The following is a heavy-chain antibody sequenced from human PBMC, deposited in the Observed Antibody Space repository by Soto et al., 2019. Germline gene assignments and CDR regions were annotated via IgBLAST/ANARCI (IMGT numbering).Heavy chain of an antibody. CDR3: ARRVQYYGMDV. CDR1: GGSISSSSYY. J-gene: IGHJ6*02. V-gene: IGHV4-39*01. CDR2: IYYSGST. Sequence: PSETLSLTCTVSGGSISSSSYYWGWIRQPPGKGLEWIGSIYYSGSTYYNPSLKSRVTISVDTSKNQFSLKLSSVTAADTAVYYCARRVQYYGMDVWGQGTTLTVSS. D-gene: IGHD3-10*01.